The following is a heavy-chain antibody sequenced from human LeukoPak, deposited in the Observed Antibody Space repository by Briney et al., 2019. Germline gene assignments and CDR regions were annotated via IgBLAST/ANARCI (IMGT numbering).Heavy chain of an antibody. V-gene: IGHV4-34*01. D-gene: IGHD1-1*01. J-gene: IGHJ4*02. Sequence: SETLSLTCAVYGGSFNGYYWSWIRQAPGKGMEWIGSIYYHENTYYNSSLKSRVTISVDTSKNQFSLKLNSVTAADTAVYFCARRAYSAAYWKHFDYWGQGTLVTVSS. CDR3: ARRAYSAAYWKHFDY. CDR1: GGSFNGYY. CDR2: IYYHENT.